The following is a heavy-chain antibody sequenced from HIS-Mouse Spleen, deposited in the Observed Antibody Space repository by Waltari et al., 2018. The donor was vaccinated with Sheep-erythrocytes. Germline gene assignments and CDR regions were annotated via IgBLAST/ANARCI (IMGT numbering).Heavy chain of an antibody. CDR2: ISYDGSNK. CDR3: ARGAFDI. V-gene: IGHV3-30-3*01. Sequence: QVQLVESGGGVVQPGRSLRLPCAASGFTFSSYPMHWVRQAPGKGLELVAVISYDGSNKYYADSVKGRFTISRDNSKNTLYLQMNSLRAEDTAVYYCARGAFDIWGQGTTVTVSS. J-gene: IGHJ3*02. CDR1: GFTFSSYP.